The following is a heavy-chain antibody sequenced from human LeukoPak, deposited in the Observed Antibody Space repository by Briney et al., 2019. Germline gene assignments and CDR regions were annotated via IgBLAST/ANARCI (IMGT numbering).Heavy chain of an antibody. CDR3: ALTPRELHRAFDI. CDR2: IIPSLGTA. J-gene: IGHJ3*02. Sequence: SVKVSCKASGGTFSSYAISWVRQAPGQGLEWMGGIIPSLGTANYAQKFKGRVTITADKSTSTAYMELSSLRSEDTAVYYCALTPRELHRAFDIWGQGTMVTVSS. CDR1: GGTFSSYA. D-gene: IGHD1-7*01. V-gene: IGHV1-69*06.